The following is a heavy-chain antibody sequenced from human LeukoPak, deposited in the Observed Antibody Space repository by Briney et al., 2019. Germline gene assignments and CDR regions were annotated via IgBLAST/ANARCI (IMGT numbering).Heavy chain of an antibody. Sequence: GGSLRLSCVVSGFTFTSYAMSWVRQTPGKGLEWVSAISGGGDITYYADSVTGRFTISRDNSKDTLFLQMHSLRPGDTAVYYCVREDTPATANYWGQGTLVTISS. CDR1: GFTFTSYA. CDR2: ISGGGDIT. V-gene: IGHV3-23*01. CDR3: VREDTPATANY. J-gene: IGHJ4*02. D-gene: IGHD2-21*02.